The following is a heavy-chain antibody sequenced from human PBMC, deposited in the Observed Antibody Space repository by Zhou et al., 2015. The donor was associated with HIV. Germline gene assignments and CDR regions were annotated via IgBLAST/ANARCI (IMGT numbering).Heavy chain of an antibody. CDR2: INPSNGIT. J-gene: IGHJ3*02. Sequence: QVQLVQSGAEVRKPGASVKVSCKASGYTFTYYYMHWVRQAPGQGLEWMGVINPSNGITSQAQGRVILTRDTSTSTVYLEIRSLRSDDTAVYYCARDRSSSGYLGAFDIVGQGTMVTVSS. CDR3: ARDRSSSGYLGAFDI. CDR1: GYTFTYYY. D-gene: IGHD3-22*01. V-gene: IGHV1-46*04.